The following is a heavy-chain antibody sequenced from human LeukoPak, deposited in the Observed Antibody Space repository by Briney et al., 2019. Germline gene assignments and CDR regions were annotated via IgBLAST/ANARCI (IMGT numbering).Heavy chain of an antibody. J-gene: IGHJ6*02. V-gene: IGHV4-61*01. CDR1: GGSVSSGSYY. CDR3: ARDQPRRGSYGMSGYYYGMDV. D-gene: IGHD5-18*01. CDR2: IYYSGST. Sequence: SETLSLTCTVSGGSVSSGSYYWSWIRQPPGKGLEWIGYIYYSGSTNYNPSLKSRVTISVDTSKNQFSLKLSSVTAADTAVYYCARDQPRRGSYGMSGYYYGMDVWGQGTTVTVSS.